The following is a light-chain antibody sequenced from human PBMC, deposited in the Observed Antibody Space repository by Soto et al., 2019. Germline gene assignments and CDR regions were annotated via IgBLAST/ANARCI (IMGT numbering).Light chain of an antibody. Sequence: DIQMTQSPSPLSASVGDRVTITCRARQSMTNWVAWYQQKVGRAPKLLLYDASTLATGVPSRFSGSGSGPEFTLTVISLQRDDFAPYCCQQYKIYSQPFGQGTRVEIK. J-gene: IGKJ1*01. CDR2: DAS. V-gene: IGKV1-5*01. CDR3: QQYKIYSQP. CDR1: QSMTNW.